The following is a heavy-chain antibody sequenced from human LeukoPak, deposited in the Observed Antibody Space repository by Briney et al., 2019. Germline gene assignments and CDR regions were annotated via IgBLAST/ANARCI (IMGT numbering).Heavy chain of an antibody. Sequence: SETLSLTCAVYVGSFSGYSWSWIRQSPGKGLQWIGEINHSGSTNYNSSLKSRVTISGDMSKSQFYLKLSSVTAADTAVYYCARHVAPSLYAAERINWFDPWGQGTLVTVSS. CDR2: INHSGST. CDR1: VGSFSGYS. D-gene: IGHD2-8*01. J-gene: IGHJ5*02. CDR3: ARHVAPSLYAAERINWFDP. V-gene: IGHV4-34*01.